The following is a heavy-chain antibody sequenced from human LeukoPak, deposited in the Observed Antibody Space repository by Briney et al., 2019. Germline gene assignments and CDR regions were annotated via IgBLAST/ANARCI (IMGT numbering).Heavy chain of an antibody. V-gene: IGHV4-39*01. Sequence: SETLSLTCSVSGDSISSSRSYWGWIRQPPGKGLEWIGSIYYSGSTYYNPSLKSRVTISVDTSKNQFSLKLSSVTAADTAVYYCARLEWFGELLSSYFDYWGQGTLVTVSS. CDR1: GDSISSSRSY. CDR3: ARLEWFGELLSSYFDY. CDR2: IYYSGST. J-gene: IGHJ4*02. D-gene: IGHD3-10*01.